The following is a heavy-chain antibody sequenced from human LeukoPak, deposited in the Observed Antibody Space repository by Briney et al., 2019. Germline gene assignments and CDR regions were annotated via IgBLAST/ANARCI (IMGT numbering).Heavy chain of an antibody. J-gene: IGHJ4*02. CDR2: ISAYNGNT. D-gene: IGHD3-22*01. CDR3: ARDSFYDSSGYPWEY. CDR1: GYTFTSYG. Sequence: ASVKVSCKASGYTFTSYGISWVRQAPGRGLEWMGWISAYNGNTNYAQKLQGRVTMTTDTSTSTAYMELRSLRSDDTAVYYCARDSFYDSSGYPWEYWGQGTLVTVSS. V-gene: IGHV1-18*01.